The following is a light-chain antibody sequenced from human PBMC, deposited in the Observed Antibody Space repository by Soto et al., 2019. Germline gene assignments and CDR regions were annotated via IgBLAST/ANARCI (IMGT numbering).Light chain of an antibody. CDR3: QQYNDWPLT. Sequence: DIHMTRSPSTLSASVGDRVTITCRASQNINSWLAWYQQKPGKAPKLLIYEASTLESGVPSRFSGSRSGTDFTLTISSLQSEDFAIYYCQQYNDWPLTFGRGTKVDI. CDR2: EAS. V-gene: IGKV1-5*01. CDR1: QNINSW. J-gene: IGKJ4*01.